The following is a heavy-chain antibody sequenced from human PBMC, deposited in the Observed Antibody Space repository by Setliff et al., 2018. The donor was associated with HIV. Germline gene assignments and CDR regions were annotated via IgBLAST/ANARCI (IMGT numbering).Heavy chain of an antibody. CDR2: ISGYDGNT. V-gene: IGHV1-18*01. CDR1: GYTFTSYG. Sequence: AASVKVSCKASGYTFTSYGITWVRQAPGQGLEWMGWISGYDGNTNHAQKLQGRVTMTTDTFTSTADMELRSLRSDDTAVYYCARDRIGYCTNGVCPADYWGQGTLVTVSS. D-gene: IGHD2-8*01. CDR3: ARDRIGYCTNGVCPADY. J-gene: IGHJ4*02.